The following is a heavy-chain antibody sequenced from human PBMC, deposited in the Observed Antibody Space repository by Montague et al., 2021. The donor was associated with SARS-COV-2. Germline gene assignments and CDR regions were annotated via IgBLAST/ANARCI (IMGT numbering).Heavy chain of an antibody. D-gene: IGHD1-14*01. CDR3: ARETMTADAFVI. V-gene: IGHV4-59*02. CDR2: FYSVGST. J-gene: IGHJ3*02. CDR1: GASVGSSD. Sequence: SETLSLTCTVSGASVGSSDWGWIRQSPGKGLEWIGYFYSVGSTDYNPSLKSRATISRDTSKNQFSLKVRSVTAADTAVYYCARETMTADAFVIWGQGTMVTVSS.